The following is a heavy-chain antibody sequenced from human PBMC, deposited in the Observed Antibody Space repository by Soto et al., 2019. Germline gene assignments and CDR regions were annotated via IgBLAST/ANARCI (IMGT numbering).Heavy chain of an antibody. CDR3: AKGGSNAAMDV. CDR2: IWYDESNK. V-gene: IGHV3-30*02. Sequence: GGSLRLSCAASGFTFSYYGMHWVRQAPGKGLEWVAIIWYDESNKYYADSVTGRFTISRDNSNNMVYLQMNSLRAEDTAVYYCAKGGSNAAMDVWRQGTTVTVSS. D-gene: IGHD1-26*01. CDR1: GFTFSYYG. J-gene: IGHJ6*02.